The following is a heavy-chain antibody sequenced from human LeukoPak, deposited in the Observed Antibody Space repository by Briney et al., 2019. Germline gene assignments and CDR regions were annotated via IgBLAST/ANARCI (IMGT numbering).Heavy chain of an antibody. Sequence: SETLSLTCTVSGYSISSGYYWGWIRQPPGKGLEWIGSIYHSGSTYYNPSLKRRVTISVDTYKNQFSLKLSYVTAADTAVYYCARAPSIKTTGGHYWGQGTLVTVSS. D-gene: IGHD1-14*01. J-gene: IGHJ4*02. CDR2: IYHSGST. CDR3: ARAPSIKTTGGHY. CDR1: GYSISSGYY. V-gene: IGHV4-38-2*02.